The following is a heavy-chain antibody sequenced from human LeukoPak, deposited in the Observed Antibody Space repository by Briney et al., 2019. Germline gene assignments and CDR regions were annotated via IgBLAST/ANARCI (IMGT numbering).Heavy chain of an antibody. Sequence: GGSLRLSCAASGFTLSSYAMSWVRQAPGKGLEWVSAISGSGGSTYYADSVKGRVTISRDNSKNTLYLQMNSLRAEDTAVYYCAKDLSSSWNYFDYWGQGTLVTVSS. V-gene: IGHV3-23*01. J-gene: IGHJ4*02. CDR3: AKDLSSSWNYFDY. CDR2: ISGSGGST. CDR1: GFTLSSYA. D-gene: IGHD6-13*01.